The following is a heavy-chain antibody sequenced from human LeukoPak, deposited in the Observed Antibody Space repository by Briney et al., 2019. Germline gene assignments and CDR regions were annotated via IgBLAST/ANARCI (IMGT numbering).Heavy chain of an antibody. CDR2: ISSSGSTI. D-gene: IGHD3-10*01. CDR3: ARGSASGSGVYYYYYYTDV. Sequence: GGSLRLSCAASGFTFSSYEMNWVRQAPGKGLEWVSYISSSGSTIYYADSVKGRFTISRDNAKNSLYLQMNSLRAEDTAVYYCARGSASGSGVYYYYYYTDVWGKGTTVTISS. V-gene: IGHV3-48*03. J-gene: IGHJ6*03. CDR1: GFTFSSYE.